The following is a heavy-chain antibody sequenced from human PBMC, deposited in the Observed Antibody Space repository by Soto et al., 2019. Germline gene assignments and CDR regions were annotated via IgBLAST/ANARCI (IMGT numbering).Heavy chain of an antibody. Sequence: SSETLSLTCDVSGGSFTGYYWSWIRQPPGKGLEWIGEINHSGFTNYNPSLTGRVTISLDTSKSQFSLKLSSLTAADTAFYFCARGHGGFDHWGQGTLVTVSS. J-gene: IGHJ4*02. D-gene: IGHD3-16*01. CDR1: GGSFTGYY. CDR3: ARGHGGFDH. V-gene: IGHV4-34*01. CDR2: INHSGFT.